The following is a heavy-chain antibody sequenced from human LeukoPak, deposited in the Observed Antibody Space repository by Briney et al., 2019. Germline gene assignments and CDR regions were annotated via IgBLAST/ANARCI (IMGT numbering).Heavy chain of an antibody. CDR1: GYIFTGHY. J-gene: IGHJ4*02. D-gene: IGHD3-10*01. Sequence: ASVKVSCKASGYIFTGHYMHWVRQAPGQGLEWMGWINPNSGGTNYAQKFQGRVTMTRDTSISTAYMEPSRLRSDDTAVYYCARSGVRGSGSYYPAYWGQGTLVTVSS. CDR3: ARSGVRGSGSYYPAY. CDR2: INPNSGGT. V-gene: IGHV1-2*02.